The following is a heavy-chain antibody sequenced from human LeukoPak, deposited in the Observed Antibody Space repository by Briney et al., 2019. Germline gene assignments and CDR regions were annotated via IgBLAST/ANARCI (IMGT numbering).Heavy chain of an antibody. J-gene: IGHJ4*01. CDR2: IFYGGST. V-gene: IGHV4-39*07. D-gene: IGHD3-10*01. CDR1: GGSISNSRYY. CDR3: AREAITMVREEPFDD. Sequence: PSQTLSLTCTVSGGSISNSRYYWGWIRQPPGKGLEWIASIFYGGSTHYNPSLKSRVTILVDTSKNQFSLKVTSVTAADTAVYYCAREAITMVREEPFDDWGHGSLVTVSS.